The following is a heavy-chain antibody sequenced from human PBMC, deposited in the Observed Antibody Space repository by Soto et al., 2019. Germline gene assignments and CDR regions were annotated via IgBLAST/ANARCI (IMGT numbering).Heavy chain of an antibody. CDR2: TYYRSKWYN. CDR3: ARVRYDFWSGSHAFEI. J-gene: IGHJ3*02. D-gene: IGHD3-3*01. CDR1: GDSVSSNSAA. V-gene: IGHV6-1*01. Sequence: SQTLSLTCAISGDSVSSNSAAWNWIRQSPSRGLEWLGRTYYRSKWYNDYAVSVKSRITINPDTSKNQFSLQLNSVTPEDTAVYYCARVRYDFWSGSHAFEIWGQGTMVTVSS.